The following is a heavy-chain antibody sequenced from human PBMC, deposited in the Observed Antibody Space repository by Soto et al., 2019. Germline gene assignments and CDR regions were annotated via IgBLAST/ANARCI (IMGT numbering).Heavy chain of an antibody. D-gene: IGHD5-12*01. J-gene: IGHJ3*02. Sequence: GGSLRLSCAVSGFTVSTNFMNWVRQAPGKGLEWLSIIYSGGSTFYADSVKGRFTISTDISKNTVYLQMDSLRAEDTAVYYCTRDRRAYSGSESGSFDIWGQGTMVTVSS. CDR1: GFTVSTNF. CDR2: IYSGGST. CDR3: TRDRRAYSGSESGSFDI. V-gene: IGHV3-66*01.